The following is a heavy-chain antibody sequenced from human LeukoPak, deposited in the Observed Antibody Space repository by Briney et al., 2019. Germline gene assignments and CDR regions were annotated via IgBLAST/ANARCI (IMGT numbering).Heavy chain of an antibody. Sequence: GGSLRLSCAASGFTFDDYDMSWVRQAPGKGLEWVSDINWNGGSTGYADSVKGRFTISRDNAKNSLYLQMNSLRAEDTALYYCARDGVVGVTGFGSYWGQGTLVTVSS. CDR2: INWNGGST. CDR3: ARDGVVGVTGFGSY. D-gene: IGHD1-26*01. J-gene: IGHJ4*02. CDR1: GFTFDDYD. V-gene: IGHV3-20*04.